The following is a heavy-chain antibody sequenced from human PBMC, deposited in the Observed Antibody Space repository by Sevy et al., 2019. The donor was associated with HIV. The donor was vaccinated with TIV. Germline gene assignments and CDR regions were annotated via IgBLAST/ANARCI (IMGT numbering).Heavy chain of an antibody. J-gene: IGHJ6*03. Sequence: GGSLRLSCAASGFTFSSYSMDWVRQAPGKGLEWVSSISTSSNYIYYADSVKGRFTISRDNAKNSLYLQMNSLRAEDTAVYYCARCGSGYYTPHYMDVWGKGTTVTVSS. V-gene: IGHV3-21*01. CDR1: GFTFSSYS. D-gene: IGHD2-8*01. CDR3: ARCGSGYYTPHYMDV. CDR2: ISTSSNYI.